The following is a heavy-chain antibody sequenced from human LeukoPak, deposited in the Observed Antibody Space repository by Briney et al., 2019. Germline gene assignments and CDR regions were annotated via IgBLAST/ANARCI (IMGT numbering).Heavy chain of an antibody. Sequence: GGSLRLSCADSGFTFSSYEMNWVRQAPGKGLEWVSYISSSGSTIYYADSVKGRFTISRDNAKNSLYLQMNSLRAEDTAVYYCARDVGPRTENWFDPWGQGTLVTVSS. D-gene: IGHD1-26*01. CDR3: ARDVGPRTENWFDP. V-gene: IGHV3-48*03. CDR2: ISSSGSTI. CDR1: GFTFSSYE. J-gene: IGHJ5*02.